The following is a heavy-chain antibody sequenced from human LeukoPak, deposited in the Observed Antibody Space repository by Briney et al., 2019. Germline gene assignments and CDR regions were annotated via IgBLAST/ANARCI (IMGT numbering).Heavy chain of an antibody. D-gene: IGHD2-2*01. Sequence: PGGSLRLSCAASGFTFSGYWMHWVRPAPGKGLVWVSRINTDGSSTTYADSVKGRFTISRDNAKNTLYLQMNSLRVEDTAVYHCVRRHPPPSTSPTSYGMDVWGQGTTVTVSS. CDR2: INTDGSST. CDR1: GFTFSGYW. V-gene: IGHV3-74*01. J-gene: IGHJ6*02. CDR3: VRRHPPPSTSPTSYGMDV.